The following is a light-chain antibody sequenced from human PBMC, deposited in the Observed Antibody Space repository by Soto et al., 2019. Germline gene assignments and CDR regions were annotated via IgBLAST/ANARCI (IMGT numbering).Light chain of an antibody. V-gene: IGLV2-8*01. CDR1: SSDVGGYNY. J-gene: IGLJ2*01. CDR2: EVS. Sequence: QSVLTQPPSASGSPGQSGTISCTGTSSDVGGYNYVSWYQQHPGKAPTLMIYEVSKRPSGVPDRFSGSKSGNTASLTVSGLQAEDEADYYCSSYAGSKGVFGGGTQRTVL. CDR3: SSYAGSKGV.